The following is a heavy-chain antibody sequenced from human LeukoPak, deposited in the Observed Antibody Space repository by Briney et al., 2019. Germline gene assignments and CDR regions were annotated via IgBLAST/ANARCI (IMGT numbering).Heavy chain of an antibody. CDR2: ISADGGTT. V-gene: IGHV3-23*01. Sequence: GGSLRLSCAASGFTFSSYAMSWVRQAPGKGLEWVSGISADGGTTYYADSVKGRFSISRDNSKNTLYLQMNSLRVEDTAVYYCAKLMTPRALDNWGQGTLVTVSS. J-gene: IGHJ4*02. CDR3: AKLMTPRALDN. CDR1: GFTFSSYA. D-gene: IGHD2-8*01.